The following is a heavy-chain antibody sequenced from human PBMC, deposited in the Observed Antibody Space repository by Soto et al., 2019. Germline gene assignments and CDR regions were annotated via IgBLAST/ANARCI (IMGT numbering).Heavy chain of an antibody. CDR1: GGSISSSSYY. CDR3: ARGYFEYYYDSSGFLSWFDP. D-gene: IGHD3-22*01. CDR2: IYYSGST. J-gene: IGHJ5*02. V-gene: IGHV4-39*07. Sequence: SETLSLTCTVSGGSISSSSYYWGWIRQPPGKGLEWIGSIYYSGSTYYNPSLKSRVTISVDTSKNQFSLKLSSVTAADTAVYYCARGYFEYYYDSSGFLSWFDPWGQGTLVTVSS.